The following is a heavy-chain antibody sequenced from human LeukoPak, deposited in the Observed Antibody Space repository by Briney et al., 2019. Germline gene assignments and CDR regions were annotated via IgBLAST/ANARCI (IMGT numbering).Heavy chain of an antibody. D-gene: IGHD5-18*01. CDR2: IYYSGST. CDR3: ARDLGVMVRAFDI. V-gene: IGHV4-59*01. CDR1: GGSISSYY. Sequence: SETLSLTCTVSGGSISSYYWSWIRQPPGKRLEWIGYIYYSGSTSYNPSLKSRVTISVDTSKNQISLKLSSVTAADTAVYYCARDLGVMVRAFDIWGQGTMFTVSS. J-gene: IGHJ3*02.